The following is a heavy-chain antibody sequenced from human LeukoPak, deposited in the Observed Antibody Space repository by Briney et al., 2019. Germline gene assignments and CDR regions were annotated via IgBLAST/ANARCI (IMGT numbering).Heavy chain of an antibody. J-gene: IGHJ4*02. D-gene: IGHD2-15*01. CDR1: GLPFSSYA. V-gene: IGHV3-30*18. CDR3: AKSRFSCIGNNCYSPDY. Sequence: PGRSLRLPCAASGLPFSSYAMHWVRQAPGKGLEWVALISYDGSNEHYADSVKGRFTISRDNSKNTLYLQVNSLRAEDTAVYYCAKSRFSCIGNNCYSPDYWGQGTLVTVSS. CDR2: ISYDGSNE.